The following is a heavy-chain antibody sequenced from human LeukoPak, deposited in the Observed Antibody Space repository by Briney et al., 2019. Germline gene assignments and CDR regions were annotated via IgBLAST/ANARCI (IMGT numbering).Heavy chain of an antibody. CDR2: INGISGET. V-gene: IGHV3-23*01. CDR3: AKGGAQQAVYYFDY. J-gene: IGHJ4*02. D-gene: IGHD6-19*01. Sequence: GGSLRLSCAASGFTFSIYAMTWVRQAPGKGLEWVSGINGISGETYYADSVKGRFTISRDNSRNTLFLQMSSLRPDDTAVYYCAKGGAQQAVYYFDYWGQGTLVTVSS. CDR1: GFTFSIYA.